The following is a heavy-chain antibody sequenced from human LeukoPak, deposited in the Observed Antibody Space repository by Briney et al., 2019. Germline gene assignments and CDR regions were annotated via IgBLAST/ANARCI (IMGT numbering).Heavy chain of an antibody. D-gene: IGHD3-10*01. CDR2: INHSGST. CDR3: ARGPRTPFGESLGYYYYGMDV. CDR1: GGSFSGYY. J-gene: IGHJ6*02. V-gene: IGHV4-34*01. Sequence: SETLSHTCAVYGGSFSGYYWSWIRQPPGKGLEWIGEINHSGSTNYNPSLKSRVTISVDTSKNQFSLKLSSVTAADTAVYYCARGPRTPFGESLGYYYYGMDVWGQGTTVTVSS.